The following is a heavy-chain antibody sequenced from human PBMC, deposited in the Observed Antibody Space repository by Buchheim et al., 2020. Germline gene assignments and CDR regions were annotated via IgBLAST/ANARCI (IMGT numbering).Heavy chain of an antibody. CDR1: GGSINNFY. D-gene: IGHD2-2*03. V-gene: IGHV4-59*08. Sequence: QVQLQESGPGLVKPSETLSLTCTVSGGSINNFYWNWIRQPPGKGLEWIGYIYYRGSISYNPSLKSRVNLSADTSKNQLSLRLSSVTAADTAVYYCARADGYSSSWYFDSLGQGTL. J-gene: IGHJ4*02. CDR3: ARADGYSSSWYFDS. CDR2: IYYRGSI.